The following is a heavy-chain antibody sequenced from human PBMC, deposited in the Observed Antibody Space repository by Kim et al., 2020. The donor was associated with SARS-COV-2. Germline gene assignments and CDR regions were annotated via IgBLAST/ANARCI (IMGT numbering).Heavy chain of an antibody. CDR2: IKSKTDGGST. V-gene: IGHV3-15*01. Sequence: GGSLRLSCAASGFTFSNAWMSWVRQAPGKGLEWVGRIKSKTDGGSTDYAEPVKGRFTSSSDDSTNTLYLQMNSLKTEDTAVYYCTTGLADIVVVRGEDYWGQGTLVTVSS. CDR1: GFTFSNAW. J-gene: IGHJ4*02. D-gene: IGHD2-2*01. CDR3: TTGLADIVVVRGEDY.